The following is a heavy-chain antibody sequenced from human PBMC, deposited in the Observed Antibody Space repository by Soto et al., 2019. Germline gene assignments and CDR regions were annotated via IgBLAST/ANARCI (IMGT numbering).Heavy chain of an antibody. Sequence: GGSLRLSCAASGFTFDDYAMHWVRQAPGKGLEWVSLISWDGGSTHYADSVKGRFTISRDNSKNSLYLQMNSLRAEDTALYYCAKDRGNYCSGGSCYSHYYYGMDVWGQGTTVTVSS. CDR3: AKDRGNYCSGGSCYSHYYYGMDV. J-gene: IGHJ6*02. CDR1: GFTFDDYA. V-gene: IGHV3-43D*03. D-gene: IGHD2-15*01. CDR2: ISWDGGST.